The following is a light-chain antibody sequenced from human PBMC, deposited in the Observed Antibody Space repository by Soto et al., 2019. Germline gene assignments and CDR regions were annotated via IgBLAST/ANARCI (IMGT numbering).Light chain of an antibody. CDR3: QSYDSSLSGSGV. CDR2: GNN. V-gene: IGLV1-40*01. Sequence: QSVLTQPPSVSGATGQRVTISCTGSSSNIGAGYDVHWYQQLPGTAPKLLIYGNNNRPSGVPDRFSGSKSGTSASLAITGLQAEDEADYYCQSYDSSLSGSGVFGGGTKLTVL. J-gene: IGLJ2*01. CDR1: SSNIGAGYD.